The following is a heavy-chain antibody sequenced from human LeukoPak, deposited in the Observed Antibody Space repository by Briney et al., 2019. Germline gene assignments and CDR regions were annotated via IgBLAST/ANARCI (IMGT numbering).Heavy chain of an antibody. Sequence: SETLSLTCAVSPLSVTNYYWSWIRQPPGKGLEWIGYIYYTGNTNYNPSLKSRVTLSLDTSKNQFSLRLNSVTATDTAVYYCARHASYFYGSPYADWGQGTLVTASS. D-gene: IGHD3-22*01. V-gene: IGHV4-59*08. CDR3: ARHASYFYGSPYAD. J-gene: IGHJ4*02. CDR1: PLSVTNYY. CDR2: IYYTGNT.